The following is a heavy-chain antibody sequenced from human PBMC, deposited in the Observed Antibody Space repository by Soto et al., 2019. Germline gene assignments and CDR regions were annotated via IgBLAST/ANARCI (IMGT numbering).Heavy chain of an antibody. V-gene: IGHV3-21*06. CDR2: ISSTTNYI. Sequence: WGSLRLSCAASGFTFTSYSMNWWRQAPGKGLEWVSSISSTTNYIYYGDSMKGRFTISRDNAKNSLYLEMNSLRAEDTAVYYCARESEDLTSNFDYWGQGTLVTVSS. CDR3: ARESEDLTSNFDY. CDR1: GFTFTSYS. J-gene: IGHJ4*02.